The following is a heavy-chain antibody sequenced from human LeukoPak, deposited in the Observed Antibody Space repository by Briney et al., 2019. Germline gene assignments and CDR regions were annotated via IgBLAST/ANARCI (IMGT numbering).Heavy chain of an antibody. D-gene: IGHD3-10*01. CDR1: GFTFSSYA. CDR3: TTGLTMVRAGTFDP. Sequence: PGGSLRLSCAASGFTFSSYAMSWVRQAPGKGLEWVRQAPGKGLEWVGRIKSKTDGGTTDYAAPVKGRFTISRDDSKNTLYLQMNSLKTEDTAVYYCTTGLTMVRAGTFDPWGQGTLVTVSS. CDR2: IKSKTDGGTT. V-gene: IGHV3-15*01. J-gene: IGHJ5*02.